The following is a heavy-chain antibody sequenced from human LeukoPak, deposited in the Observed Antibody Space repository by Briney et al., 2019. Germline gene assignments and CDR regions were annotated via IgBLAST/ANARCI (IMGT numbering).Heavy chain of an antibody. CDR3: ARGLLAARPGGY. J-gene: IGHJ4*02. Sequence: SETLSLTCAVYGGSFSGYYWSWIRQPPGKGLEWIGEINHSGSTNYNPSLKSRVTISVDTSKNQFSLKLSSVTAADTAVYYCARGLLAARPGGYWGQGTLVPVSS. CDR2: INHSGST. CDR1: GGSFSGYY. V-gene: IGHV4-34*01. D-gene: IGHD6-6*01.